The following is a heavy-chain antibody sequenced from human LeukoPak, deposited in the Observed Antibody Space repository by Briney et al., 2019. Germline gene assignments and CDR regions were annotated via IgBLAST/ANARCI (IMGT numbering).Heavy chain of an antibody. CDR3: ARGRVDYDILTGYWFGGYYYHGMDV. J-gene: IGHJ6*02. Sequence: GASVKVSCKTSGYTFSSYDVNWVRQATGQGLEWMGYMNPSSGITGFAQRFQGRMSMTWDTSISTAYMELSSLRSEDTAVYYCARGRVDYDILTGYWFGGYYYHGMDVWGQGTTVTVSS. D-gene: IGHD3-9*01. V-gene: IGHV1-8*01. CDR1: GYTFSSYD. CDR2: MNPSSGIT.